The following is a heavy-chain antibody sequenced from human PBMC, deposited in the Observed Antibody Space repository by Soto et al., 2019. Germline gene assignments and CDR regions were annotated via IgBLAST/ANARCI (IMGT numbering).Heavy chain of an antibody. V-gene: IGHV3-30-3*01. J-gene: IGHJ6*02. CDR3: ARDSIDGMDV. Sequence: QVQLAESGGGVVQPGRSLRLSCAASGFTFSSYGMHWVRQAPGKGLEWVAIISYDGSNKYYADSVKGRFTISRDNSKNTLSLQMNSLRAEDTAVYYCARDSIDGMDVWGQGTTVTVSS. CDR2: ISYDGSNK. CDR1: GFTFSSYG.